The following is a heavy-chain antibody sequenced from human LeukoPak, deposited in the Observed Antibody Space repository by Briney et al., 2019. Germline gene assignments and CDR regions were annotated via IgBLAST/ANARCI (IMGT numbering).Heavy chain of an antibody. J-gene: IGHJ3*02. Sequence: TGGSLRLSCAASGFTFSSYSMNWVRQAPGKGLEWVSSISSSSSYIYYADSVEGRFTISRDNAKNSLYLQMNSLRAEDTAVYYCARAWRYPNRRRPMVRGELLWTDRFGFAFDIWGQGTMVTVSS. CDR2: ISSSSSYI. CDR1: GFTFSSYS. CDR3: ARAWRYPNRRRPMVRGELLWTDRFGFAFDI. V-gene: IGHV3-21*01. D-gene: IGHD3-10*01.